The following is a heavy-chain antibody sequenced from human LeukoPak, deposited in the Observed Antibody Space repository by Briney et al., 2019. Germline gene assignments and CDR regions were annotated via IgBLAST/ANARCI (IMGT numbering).Heavy chain of an antibody. V-gene: IGHV4-59*11. Sequence: SETLSLTCTVSGGSISTHYWSWIRQPPGKGLEWIGYVLDSERTKDNPSLKSRATLSADTSKNQFSLRLTSMTAADSAVYYCATIKRGSIFGYFDFWGQGVLVTVSS. CDR3: ATIKRGSIFGYFDF. J-gene: IGHJ4*02. CDR1: GGSISTHY. D-gene: IGHD5-18*01. CDR2: VLDSERT.